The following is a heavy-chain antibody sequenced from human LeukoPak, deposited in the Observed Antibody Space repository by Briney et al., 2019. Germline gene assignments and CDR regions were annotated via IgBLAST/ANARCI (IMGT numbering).Heavy chain of an antibody. V-gene: IGHV1-69*04. Sequence: SVKVSCKASGYTFTSYGISWVRQAPGQGLEWMGRIIPILGIANYAQKFQGRVTITADKSTSTAYMELSSLRSEDTAVYYCARTPSSQPGRRSGYDYACFDYWGQGTLVTVSS. CDR2: IIPILGIA. J-gene: IGHJ4*02. D-gene: IGHD5-12*01. CDR1: GYTFTSYG. CDR3: ARTPSSQPGRRSGYDYACFDY.